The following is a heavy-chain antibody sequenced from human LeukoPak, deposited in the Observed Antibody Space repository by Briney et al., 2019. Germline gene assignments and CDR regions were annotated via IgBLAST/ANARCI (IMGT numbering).Heavy chain of an antibody. J-gene: IGHJ1*01. Sequence: GASVKVSCKASGYIFDICAMIWVRQARGQGLELMGWINTKSGNPTYAQGFTGRLVFSLDPCVSTAYLQISSLKADDPAVYYCASDYTLTLGTTTSFQHCGQRTLVTVSS. CDR3: ASDYTLTLGTTTSFQH. CDR2: INTKSGNP. D-gene: IGHD1-7*01. CDR1: GYIFDICA. V-gene: IGHV7-4-1*02.